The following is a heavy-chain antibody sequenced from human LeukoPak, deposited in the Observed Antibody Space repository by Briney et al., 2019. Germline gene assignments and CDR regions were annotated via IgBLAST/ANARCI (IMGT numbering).Heavy chain of an antibody. CDR1: GYTFTGYY. CDR2: INPNSGGT. D-gene: IGHD5-18*01. Sequence: GPVKVSCKASGYTFTGYYMHWVRQAPGQGLEWMGWINPNSGGTNYAQKFQGRVTMIRDTSISTAYRELSRLRSDDTAVYYCARDPGYYAFDIWGQGTMVTVSS. J-gene: IGHJ3*02. V-gene: IGHV1-2*02. CDR3: ARDPGYYAFDI.